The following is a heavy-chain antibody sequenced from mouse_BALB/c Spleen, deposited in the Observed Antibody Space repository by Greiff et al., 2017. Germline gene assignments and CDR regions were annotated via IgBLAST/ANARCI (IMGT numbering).Heavy chain of an antibody. Sequence: EVMLVESGGGLVKPGGSLKLSCAASGFTFSSYTMSWVRQTPEKRLEWVATISSGGSYTYYPDSVKGRFTISRDNAKNTLYLQMSSLKSEDTAMYYCTRDYYGSSDYFDYWGQGTTLTVSS. J-gene: IGHJ2*01. CDR2: ISSGGSYT. CDR1: GFTFSSYT. V-gene: IGHV5-6-4*01. D-gene: IGHD1-1*01. CDR3: TRDYYGSSDYFDY.